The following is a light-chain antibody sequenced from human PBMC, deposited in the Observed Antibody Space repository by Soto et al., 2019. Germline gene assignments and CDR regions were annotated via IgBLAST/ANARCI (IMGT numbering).Light chain of an antibody. V-gene: IGLV1-51*01. Sequence: QSVLTPPPSVSAAPGQKVTISCSGSSSNIGNDYVSWYQQLPGTAPKLLIYDNNKRPSGIPDRFSGSKSGTSATLGITGLQTEDEADYYCGTWDSNLRAYVFGAGTKLTVL. CDR1: SSNIGNDY. CDR3: GTWDSNLRAYV. J-gene: IGLJ2*01. CDR2: DNN.